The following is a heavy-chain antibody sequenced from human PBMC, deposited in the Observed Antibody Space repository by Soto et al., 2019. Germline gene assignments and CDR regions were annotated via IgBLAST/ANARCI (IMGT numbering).Heavy chain of an antibody. CDR2: ISAYNGNT. CDR1: GYTFTSYG. CDR3: ATHARNPDILTGYYYYYGMDV. D-gene: IGHD3-9*01. Sequence: GASVKVSCKASGYTFTSYGISWVRQAPGQGLEWMGWISAYNGNTNYAQKLQGRVTMTTDTSTSTAYMELRSLRSDDTAVYYCATHARNPDILTGYYYYYGMDVWGQGTTVTV. V-gene: IGHV1-18*01. J-gene: IGHJ6*02.